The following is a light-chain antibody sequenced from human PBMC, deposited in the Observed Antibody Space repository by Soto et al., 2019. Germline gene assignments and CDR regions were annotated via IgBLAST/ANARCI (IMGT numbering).Light chain of an antibody. CDR1: IHYDF. Sequence: QSALTQPASVSGSPGQSITISCTGYIHYDFVSWYQQHPGTAPKLVIYEVSNRPSGTSDRFSGSKSGHTASLTISGLQANDEADYYCSSYTSASTLVFGTGTKLTVL. CDR2: EVS. CDR3: SSYTSASTLV. J-gene: IGLJ1*01. V-gene: IGLV2-14*01.